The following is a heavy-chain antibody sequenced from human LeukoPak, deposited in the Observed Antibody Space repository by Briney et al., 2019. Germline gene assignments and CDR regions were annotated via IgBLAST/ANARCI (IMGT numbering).Heavy chain of an antibody. CDR1: GFTFSSYA. J-gene: IGHJ4*02. CDR2: ISAGGAST. D-gene: IGHD3-10*01. V-gene: IGHV3-23*01. Sequence: PGGSLRLSCAASGFTFSSYAMNWVRQAPGKGLEWVSVISAGGASTDYADSVKGRFTISRDNSKNTLYLQINSQRAEDTAVYHCAKARQDGSGSYGYSAFDYWGQGTLVTVSS. CDR3: AKARQDGSGSYGYSAFDY.